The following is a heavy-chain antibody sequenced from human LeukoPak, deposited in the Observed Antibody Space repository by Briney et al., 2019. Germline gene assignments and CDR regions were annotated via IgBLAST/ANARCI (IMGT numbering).Heavy chain of an antibody. CDR3: ARVGLGFGRAFDI. Sequence: GGSLRLSCAASGFTFSSYWMSWVRQAPGKGLEWVAKIKQDGSEKYYVDSVKGRFTISRDNAKNSLYLQMNSLRAEDTAVYYCARVGLGFGRAFDICGQGTMVTVSS. CDR2: IKQDGSEK. CDR1: GFTFSSYW. J-gene: IGHJ3*02. D-gene: IGHD3-10*01. V-gene: IGHV3-7*01.